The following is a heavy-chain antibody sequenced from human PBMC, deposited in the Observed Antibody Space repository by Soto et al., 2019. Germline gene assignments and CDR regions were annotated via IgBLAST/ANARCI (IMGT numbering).Heavy chain of an antibody. CDR2: INLSGDT. Sequence: QVHLQQWGAGLLKPSETLSLTCAVSGGSFSGYSWSWIRQPPGKGLEWIVQINLSGDTNYRPSLKSRLSLSGDPSKNHFSLSLTSVTAADSAVYYCTRDGTYCGVDGFYFWGPGTLVTVSS. CDR3: TRDGTYCGVDGFYF. D-gene: IGHD2-21*02. V-gene: IGHV4-34*01. J-gene: IGHJ4*02. CDR1: GGSFSGYS.